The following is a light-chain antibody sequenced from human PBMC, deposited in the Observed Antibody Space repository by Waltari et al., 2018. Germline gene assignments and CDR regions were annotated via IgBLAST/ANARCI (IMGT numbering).Light chain of an antibody. J-gene: IGKJ4*01. CDR2: DAS. Sequence: EILLTQSPATLSSSPGERATLSCSASQSVSSYLDWYQQKPGQAPRLLIYDASNRATGIPARFSGSGSGTDFTLTISSLEPEDFAVYYCQQRSNWPPGLTFGGGTKVEIK. V-gene: IGKV3-11*01. CDR1: QSVSSY. CDR3: QQRSNWPPGLT.